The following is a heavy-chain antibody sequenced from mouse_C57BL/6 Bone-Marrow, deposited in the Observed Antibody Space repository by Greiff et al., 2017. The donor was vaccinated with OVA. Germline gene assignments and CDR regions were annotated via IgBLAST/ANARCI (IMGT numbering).Heavy chain of an antibody. V-gene: IGHV1-5*01. J-gene: IGHJ4*01. D-gene: IGHD2-2*01. CDR2: IYPGNSDT. CDR1: GYTFTSYW. Sequence: VQLQQSGTVLARPGASVKMSCKTSGYTFTSYWMHWVKQRPGQGLEWIGAIYPGNSDTSYNQKFKGKAKLTAVTSASTAYMELSSLTNEDSAVYYCTRSTGLPLYYAMDYWGQGTSVTVSS. CDR3: TRSTGLPLYYAMDY.